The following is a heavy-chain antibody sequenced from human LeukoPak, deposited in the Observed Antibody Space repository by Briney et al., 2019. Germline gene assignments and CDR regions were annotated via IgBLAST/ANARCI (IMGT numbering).Heavy chain of an antibody. CDR3: ARGGVAAGISSWFDP. Sequence: ASVKVSCEASGYTFTSSGISWVRQAPGQGLEWMGWISAYNGNTNYAQKLQGRVTMTTDTSTSAAYMELRSLRSDDTAVYYCARGGVAAGISSWFDPWGQGTLVTVSS. J-gene: IGHJ5*02. CDR1: GYTFTSSG. D-gene: IGHD6-13*01. CDR2: ISAYNGNT. V-gene: IGHV1-18*01.